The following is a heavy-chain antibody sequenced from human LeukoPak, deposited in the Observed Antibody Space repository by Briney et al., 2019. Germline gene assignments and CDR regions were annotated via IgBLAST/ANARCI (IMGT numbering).Heavy chain of an antibody. CDR3: ARSGWYGSGSYYDRNFDY. D-gene: IGHD3-10*01. CDR2: IYYSGST. V-gene: IGHV4-39*01. Sequence: PSETLSLTCTVSGGSISSSSQYWGWIRQPPGKGLEWIGSIYYSGSTYYNPSLKSRVTISVDTSKNQFSLKLSSVTAADTAVYYCARSGWYGSGSYYDRNFDYWGQGTLVTVSS. J-gene: IGHJ4*02. CDR1: GGSISSSSQY.